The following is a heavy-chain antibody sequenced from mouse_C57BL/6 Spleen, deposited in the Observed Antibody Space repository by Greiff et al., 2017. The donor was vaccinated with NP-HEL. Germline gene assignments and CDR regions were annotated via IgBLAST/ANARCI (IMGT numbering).Heavy chain of an antibody. CDR1: GFTFSSYA. CDR2: ISDGGSYT. D-gene: IGHD4-1*01. Sequence: EVHLVESGGGLVKPGGSLKLSCAASGFTFSSYAMSWVRQTPEKRLEWVATISDGGSYTYYPDNVKGRFTISRDNAKNNLYLQMSHLKSEDTAMYYCAREDWVYAMDYWGQGTSVTVSS. CDR3: AREDWVYAMDY. V-gene: IGHV5-4*01. J-gene: IGHJ4*01.